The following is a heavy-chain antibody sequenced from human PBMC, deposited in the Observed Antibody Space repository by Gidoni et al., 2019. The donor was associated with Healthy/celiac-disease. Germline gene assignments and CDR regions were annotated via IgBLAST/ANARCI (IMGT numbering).Heavy chain of an antibody. CDR1: GFTFSRHA. Sequence: EVQLLESGGGLVQPGGSLRLSCAASGFTFSRHAFSWVRPAPGKGLEGVAAISGSGGSPYYADSVKGRFTISRDNSKNTLYLQMNSLRAEDTAVYYCAKTEGMAAGRTIFGAYKYYFDYWGQGTLVTVSS. J-gene: IGHJ4*02. CDR3: AKTEGMAAGRTIFGAYKYYFDY. V-gene: IGHV3-23*01. D-gene: IGHD3-3*01. CDR2: ISGSGGSP.